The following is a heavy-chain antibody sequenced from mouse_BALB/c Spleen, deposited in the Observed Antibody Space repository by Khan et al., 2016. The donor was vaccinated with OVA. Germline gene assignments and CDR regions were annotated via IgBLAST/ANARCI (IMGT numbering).Heavy chain of an antibody. V-gene: IGHV3-2*02. CDR3: ARGRSY. CDR1: GFSITSDYA. Sequence: EVQLQESGPGLVKPSQSPSLTCTVTGFSITSDYAWNWIRQFPENKLDWMGYISYSGTTSYHPSLKSRISITRDTSKNQFFLQLNSVTTEDTATYYCARGRSYWGQGTLVTVSA. J-gene: IGHJ3*01. CDR2: ISYSGTT.